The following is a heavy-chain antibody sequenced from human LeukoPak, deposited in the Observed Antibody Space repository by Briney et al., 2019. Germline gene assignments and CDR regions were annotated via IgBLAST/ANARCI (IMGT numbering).Heavy chain of an antibody. CDR3: AKDLPGYCSSTSCQGIAFDI. J-gene: IGHJ3*02. V-gene: IGHV3-23*01. CDR1: GFNFNSYA. D-gene: IGHD2-2*01. CDR2: ISDGGGTI. Sequence: GGSLRLSCAASGFNFNSYAMTWVRQAPGRGLEWVSAISDGGGTIYRADSVRGRFTISRDNSMNTLYLQMSSLSVDDTAVYYCAKDLPGYCSSTSCQGIAFDIWGQGTMVTVSS.